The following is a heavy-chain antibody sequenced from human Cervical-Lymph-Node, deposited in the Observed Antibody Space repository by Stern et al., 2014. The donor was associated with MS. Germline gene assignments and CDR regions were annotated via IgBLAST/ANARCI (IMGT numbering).Heavy chain of an antibody. CDR2: TDWGDEK. Sequence: QITLKESGPALVKPTQTLTLTCTFSGFSLNSPGMCVSWIRQPPGKALEWLAPTDWGDEKYYSTSLKTRLAVSKDTSKNQVVLRMTNMDPADTATYYCARLEVPTSPGFHYYYYAMDVWGQGTTVTVSS. D-gene: IGHD2-2*01. CDR1: GFSLNSPGMC. V-gene: IGHV2-70*01. J-gene: IGHJ6*02. CDR3: ARLEVPTSPGFHYYYYAMDV.